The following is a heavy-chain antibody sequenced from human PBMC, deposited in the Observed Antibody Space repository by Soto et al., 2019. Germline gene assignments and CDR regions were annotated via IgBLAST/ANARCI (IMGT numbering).Heavy chain of an antibody. CDR1: GFTFSSHA. D-gene: IGHD6-13*01. Sequence: QVQLVESGGDVVQPGRSLRLSCAASGFTFSSHAMHWVRQAPGKGLEWVAVMSYDGSNKYYADSVKGGFTISRDNSKNTLYLQINSLRPEDTAVYLCATDLARRSWYVIDYWGQGALVTVSS. V-gene: IGHV3-30*03. CDR2: MSYDGSNK. J-gene: IGHJ4*02. CDR3: ATDLARRSWYVIDY.